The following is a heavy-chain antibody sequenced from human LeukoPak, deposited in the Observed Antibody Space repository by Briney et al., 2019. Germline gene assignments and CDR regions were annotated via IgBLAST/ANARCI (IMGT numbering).Heavy chain of an antibody. CDR3: AREILRFDI. CDR2: INTNTGNP. J-gene: IGHJ3*02. Sequence: ASVKVSCKASGHTFTSYAMNWVRQAPGQGLEWMGWINTNTGNPTYAQGFTGRFVFSVDSSVSTAYLQISNLMPEDTAKYYCAREILRFDIWGQGTTVTVSS. CDR1: GHTFTSYA. V-gene: IGHV7-4-1*02.